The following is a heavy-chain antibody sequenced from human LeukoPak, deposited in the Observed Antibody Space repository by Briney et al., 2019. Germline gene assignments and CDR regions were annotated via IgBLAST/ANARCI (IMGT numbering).Heavy chain of an antibody. J-gene: IGHJ4*02. CDR2: ISGSGGST. V-gene: IGHV3-23*01. Sequence: GGSLRLSCAASGFALSSYGMHWVRQAPGKGLEWVAGISGSGGSTNYADSVRGRFSISRDNPKNTLYLQMNSLRAEDTAVYFCAKRGVVIRVILVGFHKEAYYFDSWGQGALVTVSS. CDR3: AKRGVVIRVILVGFHKEAYYFDS. CDR1: GFALSSYG. D-gene: IGHD3-22*01.